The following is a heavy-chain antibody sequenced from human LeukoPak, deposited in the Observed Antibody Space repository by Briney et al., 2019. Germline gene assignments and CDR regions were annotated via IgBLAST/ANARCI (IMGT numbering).Heavy chain of an antibody. CDR1: GFTFSSYA. CDR2: ISYDGSNK. D-gene: IGHD3-9*01. Sequence: GGSLRLSCAASGFTFSSYAMHWVRQAPGKGLEWVAVISYDGSNKYYADSVKGLFTISRDNSKNTLYLQMNSLRAEDTAVYYCARGPYRGAGYFSYFQHWGQGTLVTVSS. CDR3: ARGPYRGAGYFSYFQH. V-gene: IGHV3-30-3*01. J-gene: IGHJ1*01.